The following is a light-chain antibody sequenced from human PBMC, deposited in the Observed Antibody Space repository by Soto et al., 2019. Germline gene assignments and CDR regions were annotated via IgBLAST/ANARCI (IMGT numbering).Light chain of an antibody. CDR1: QGVSAY. J-gene: IGKJ2*03. CDR3: QQCYKQPNS. Sequence: DIQMTQSPSSLSASVGDRVTITCRASQGVSAYLLWYQQRQGRAPKLLIYAASNLQSGVPERFTASVSGTNFSLTITSPQPEVFANDYGQQCYKQPNSFGEGTKLETK. CDR2: AAS. V-gene: IGKV1-39*01.